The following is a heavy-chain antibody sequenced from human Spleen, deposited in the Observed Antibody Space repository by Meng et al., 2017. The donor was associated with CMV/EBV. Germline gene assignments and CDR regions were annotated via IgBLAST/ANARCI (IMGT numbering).Heavy chain of an antibody. J-gene: IGHJ5*02. CDR1: GGSFSGYY. V-gene: IGHV4-34*01. Sequence: PQWGAGLFNPSATSRLTCAVYGGSFSGYYWSWIRQPPGKGLEWIGEINHSGSTNYNPSLKSRVTISVDTSKNQFSLKLSSVTAADTAVYYCANRAGFDPWGQGTLVTVSS. CDR2: INHSGST. D-gene: IGHD5-24*01. CDR3: ANRAGFDP.